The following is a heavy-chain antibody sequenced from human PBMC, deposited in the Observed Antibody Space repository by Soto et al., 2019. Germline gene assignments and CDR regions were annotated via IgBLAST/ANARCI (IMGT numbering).Heavy chain of an antibody. CDR1: GQYIKSNFW. V-gene: IGHV4-4*02. CDR3: ARRYGSAIDY. D-gene: IGHD1-26*01. J-gene: IGHJ4*02. Sequence: SETLSLTCLVSGQYIKSNFWWAWVRQSPGKDLEWIGEIYHSGSAIYTPSLKSRVIISVDTSKNQFSLKLSSVTAADTAVYYCARRYGSAIDYWGQGTLVTVSS. CDR2: IYHSGSA.